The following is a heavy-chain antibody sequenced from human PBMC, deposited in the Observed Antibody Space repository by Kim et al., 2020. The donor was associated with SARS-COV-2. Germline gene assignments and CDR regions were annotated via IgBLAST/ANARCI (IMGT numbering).Heavy chain of an antibody. J-gene: IGHJ4*02. D-gene: IGHD3-9*01. V-gene: IGHV3-7*01. CDR3: ARGGLRYFDN. Sequence: GGSLRLSCGASGFTFSSYRMSWVRQAPGKGLEWVANIKQDGSEKYDVDSVKGRFTISRDNAKNSLYLQMNSLRAEDTAVYYCARGGLRYFDNWGQGTLVTVSS. CDR2: IKQDGSEK. CDR1: GFTFSSYR.